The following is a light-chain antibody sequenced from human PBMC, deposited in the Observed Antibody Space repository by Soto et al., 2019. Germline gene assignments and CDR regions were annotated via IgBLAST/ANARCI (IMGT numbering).Light chain of an antibody. V-gene: IGKV1-5*01. CDR2: DAS. J-gene: IGKJ1*01. CDR1: QSISAW. Sequence: TQSTSTLSASVGDRRTITFLASQSISAWLAWYQQKPGKAPKLLIYDASILQIGVPSRFSGSGSGTSFTLTISSLQPGDFATYYCQQYNSYPWTFGQGTNVDI. CDR3: QQYNSYPWT.